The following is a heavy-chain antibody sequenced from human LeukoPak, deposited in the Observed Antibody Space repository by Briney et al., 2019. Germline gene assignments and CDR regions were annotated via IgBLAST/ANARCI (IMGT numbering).Heavy chain of an antibody. Sequence: ASVKVSCKASGYTFTTYGLNWVRQAPGQGLEWMGWINTNIENPTYAQGFTGRFVFSLDTSVNTAYLQISSLKAEDTAVYYCARSHYCSGGSCYSDYWGQGALVTVSS. V-gene: IGHV7-4-1*02. CDR1: GYTFTTYG. J-gene: IGHJ4*02. CDR3: ARSHYCSGGSCYSDY. CDR2: INTNIENP. D-gene: IGHD2-15*01.